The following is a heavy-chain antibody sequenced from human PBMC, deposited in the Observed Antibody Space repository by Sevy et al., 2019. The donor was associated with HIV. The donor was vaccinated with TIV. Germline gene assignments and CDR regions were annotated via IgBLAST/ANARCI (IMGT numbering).Heavy chain of an antibody. CDR2: ISYDGSNK. Sequence: SLRLSCAASGFTFSSYAMHWVRQAPGKGLEWVAVISYDGSNKYYADTVKGRFTISRDNSKNTLYLQMNSLRAEDTAVYYCARKGDYYDSSGLRALLFDYWGQGTLVTVSS. V-gene: IGHV3-30-3*01. CDR3: ARKGDYYDSSGLRALLFDY. J-gene: IGHJ4*02. CDR1: GFTFSSYA. D-gene: IGHD3-22*01.